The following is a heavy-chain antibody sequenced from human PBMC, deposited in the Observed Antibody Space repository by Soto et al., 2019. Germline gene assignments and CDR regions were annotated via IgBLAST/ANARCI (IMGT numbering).Heavy chain of an antibody. J-gene: IGHJ5*02. CDR3: ARDAYCSITTCYTRSWFDP. D-gene: IGHD2-2*02. V-gene: IGHV3-7*01. Sequence: PGGSLRLSCAASGFTFSNYWMSWVRQAPGKGLEWVANIKQDGSEKYYADSVKGRFIISRDNAKNSLYLQMNSLRAEDTAVYYCARDAYCSITTCYTRSWFDPWGQGTLVTVSS. CDR1: GFTFSNYW. CDR2: IKQDGSEK.